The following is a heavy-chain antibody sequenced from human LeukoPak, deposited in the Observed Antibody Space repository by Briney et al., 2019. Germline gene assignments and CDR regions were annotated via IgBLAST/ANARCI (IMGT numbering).Heavy chain of an antibody. CDR3: VRAVST. CDR2: IYHSGST. V-gene: IGHV4-38-2*01. CDR1: THSISTGYD. J-gene: IGHJ3*01. Sequence: SETLSLTCASSTHSISTGYDWGWIRQPPGKGLEWIGSIYHSGSTYYNPSLKSRATISVDTSKNQFSLKLSSVTVADPGVYYRVRAVSTWGRETMVTVSS.